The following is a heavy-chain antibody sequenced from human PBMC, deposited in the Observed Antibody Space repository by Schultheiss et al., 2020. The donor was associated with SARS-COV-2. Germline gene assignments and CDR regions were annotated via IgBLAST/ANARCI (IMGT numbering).Heavy chain of an antibody. J-gene: IGHJ5*02. D-gene: IGHD6-13*01. CDR1: GGSVSSVSYY. Sequence: SETLSLTCSVSGGSVSSVSYYWSWIRQSPGKGLEWLGYIDHSGSTEYNPSLKSRVTMSVDTSKNQFSLKLSSVTAADTAVYYCASGGEIIAAAGTSWFDPWGQGTLVTVSS. CDR2: IDHSGST. CDR3: ASGGEIIAAAGTSWFDP. V-gene: IGHV4-61*01.